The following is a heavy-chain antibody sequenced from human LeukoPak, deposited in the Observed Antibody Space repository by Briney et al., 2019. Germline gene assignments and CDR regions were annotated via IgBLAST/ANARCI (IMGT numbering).Heavy chain of an antibody. V-gene: IGHV4-39*01. CDR1: GGSISSSRDY. CDR3: ARRVEIAVAGPIDY. CDR2: IYYSGST. D-gene: IGHD6-19*01. Sequence: PSETLSLTCTVSGGSISSSRDYWGWIRQPPGKGLEWIGSIYYSGSTYYNPSLKSRVTISVDTSKNQFSLKLSSVAVTDKAVYYCARRVEIAVAGPIDYWGQGTLVTVSS. J-gene: IGHJ4*02.